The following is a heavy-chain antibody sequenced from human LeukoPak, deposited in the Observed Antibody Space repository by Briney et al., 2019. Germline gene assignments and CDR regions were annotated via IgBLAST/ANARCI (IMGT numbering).Heavy chain of an antibody. V-gene: IGHV4-4*07. Sequence: PSETLSLTCTVSGGSISSYYWSWIRQPAGKGLEWIGRTYTRGNINYNPSLKSRVTMSVHTSKNQFSLKLSSVTAADTAVYYCARGPSTVTLDYWGQGTLVTVSS. CDR1: GGSISSYY. CDR3: ARGPSTVTLDY. D-gene: IGHD4-17*01. CDR2: TYTRGNI. J-gene: IGHJ4*02.